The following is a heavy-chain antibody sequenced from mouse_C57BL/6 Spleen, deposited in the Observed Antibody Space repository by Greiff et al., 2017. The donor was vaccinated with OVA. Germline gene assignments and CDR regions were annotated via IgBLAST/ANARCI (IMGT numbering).Heavy chain of an antibody. Sequence: QVQLQQPGAELVKPGASVKLSCKASGYTFTSSWMQWVKQRPGQGLEWIGEIVLFDSYTHYNQKFTGKATLTVDTSSSTAYKQLSSLTSEDAAVYYCARWTAQAVMDYWGQGTSVTVSS. CDR1: GYTFTSSW. CDR2: IVLFDSYT. D-gene: IGHD3-2*02. CDR3: ARWTAQAVMDY. V-gene: IGHV1-50*01. J-gene: IGHJ4*01.